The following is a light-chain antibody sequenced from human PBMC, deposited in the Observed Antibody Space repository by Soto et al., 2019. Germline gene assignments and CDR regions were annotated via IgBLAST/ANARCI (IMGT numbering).Light chain of an antibody. J-gene: IGKJ2*01. CDR1: QSVSSSY. Sequence: IELTQSPGTLSLSPGERATLSCRASQSVSSSYLAWYQQKPGQAPRLLIYGASSRATGIPDRFSGSGSGTDFTLTISRLEPEDFAVYYCQQYGSSPLYTFGQGTKLEIK. CDR2: GAS. CDR3: QQYGSSPLYT. V-gene: IGKV3-20*01.